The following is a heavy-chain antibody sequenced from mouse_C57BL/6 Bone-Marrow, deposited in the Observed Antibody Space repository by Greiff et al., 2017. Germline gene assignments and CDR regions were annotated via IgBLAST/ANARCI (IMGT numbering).Heavy chain of an antibody. Sequence: EVQLQQSVAELVRPGASVKLSCTASGFNIKNTYMHWVKQRPEQGLEWIGRIDPANGNTKYAPKFQGKAPITADTSSNTAYLQLSSLTSEDTAIXYCARRPRTTVVAKDYFDYWGQGTTLTVSS. D-gene: IGHD1-1*01. V-gene: IGHV14-3*01. J-gene: IGHJ2*01. CDR3: ARRPRTTVVAKDYFDY. CDR1: GFNIKNTY. CDR2: IDPANGNT.